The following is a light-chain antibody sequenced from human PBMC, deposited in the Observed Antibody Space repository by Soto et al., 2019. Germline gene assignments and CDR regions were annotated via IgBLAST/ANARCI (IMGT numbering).Light chain of an antibody. CDR2: GAS. Sequence: EIVLTQSAGTLSLPPGERATLSCRASQSVSNNYLAWYQQKPGQAPRLLIYGASNRATGIPARFSGSGSGTDFTLTISCLQSEDFAVYYCQQRSNWPPITFGQGTRLE. J-gene: IGKJ5*01. V-gene: IGKV3-11*01. CDR3: QQRSNWPPIT. CDR1: QSVSNNY.